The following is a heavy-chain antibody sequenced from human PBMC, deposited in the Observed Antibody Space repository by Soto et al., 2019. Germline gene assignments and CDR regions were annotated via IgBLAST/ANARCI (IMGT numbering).Heavy chain of an antibody. V-gene: IGHV1-18*01. D-gene: IGHD2-15*01. CDR1: GYTFTSYG. CDR2: ISAYNANT. Sequence: QVQLVQSGAEVKKPGASVKVSCKASGYTFTSYGISWVRQAPGQGLEWMGWISAYNANTDYAQKLQGRVTMTTDTSTSTAYMELRSLRSDDTAVYYCERTYCSGGSCYPYYYGMDVWGQGTTVTVSS. J-gene: IGHJ6*02. CDR3: ERTYCSGGSCYPYYYGMDV.